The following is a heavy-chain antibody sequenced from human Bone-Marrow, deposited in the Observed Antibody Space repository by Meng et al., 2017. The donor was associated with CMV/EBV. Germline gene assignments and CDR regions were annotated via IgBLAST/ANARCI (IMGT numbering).Heavy chain of an antibody. J-gene: IGHJ4*02. V-gene: IGHV4-39*07. CDR1: GVRNSSSSYY. CDR3: ARAQSGYDPFDY. D-gene: IGHD5-12*01. Sequence: LQVQEAGPGLVKAAETLDRTCTVSGVRNSSSSYYWGWIRQHPGRGLEWIENIYYSGSPYYNPSLKSRVTISVDTSKNQFSLKPNSVTAADTAMYYCARAQSGYDPFDYWGQGTLVTVSS. CDR2: IYYSGSP.